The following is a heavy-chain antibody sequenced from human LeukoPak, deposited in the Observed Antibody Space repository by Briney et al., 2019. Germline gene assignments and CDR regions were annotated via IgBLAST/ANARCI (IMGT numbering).Heavy chain of an antibody. D-gene: IGHD3-9*01. V-gene: IGHV1-3*01. CDR1: GYTFTSYA. Sequence: ASVKVSCKASGYTFTSYAMHWVRQAPGLRLEWMGWINAGNGNTKYSQKFQGRVTITRDTSASTAYMELSSLRSEDTAVYYCAREPYYDILTGPDYYYGMDVWGKGTTVTVSS. J-gene: IGHJ6*04. CDR3: AREPYYDILTGPDYYYGMDV. CDR2: INAGNGNT.